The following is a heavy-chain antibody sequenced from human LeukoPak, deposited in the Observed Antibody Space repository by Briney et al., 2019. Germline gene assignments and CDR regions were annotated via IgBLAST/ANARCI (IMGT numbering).Heavy chain of an antibody. CDR3: ARGVSDSGYYYMDV. CDR2: TRSKAKSYTT. CDR1: GFTFSDHY. J-gene: IGHJ6*03. V-gene: IGHV3-72*01. Sequence: GGSLRLSCAASGFTFSDHYMDWVRQAPGKGPEWVGRTRSKAKSYTTEYAASVKGRFTVSRDDSKSSLYLQMNSLKTEDTAVYYCARGVSDSGYYYMDVWGTGTTVTVSS. D-gene: IGHD2-15*01.